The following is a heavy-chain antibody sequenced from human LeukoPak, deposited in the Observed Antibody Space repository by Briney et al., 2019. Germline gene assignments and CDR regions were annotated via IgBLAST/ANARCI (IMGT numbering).Heavy chain of an antibody. D-gene: IGHD5-18*01. CDR1: GFTFSSYG. Sequence: PGGSLRLSCAASGFTFSSYGMSWVRQAPGKGLEWVSYISSSGSTIYYADSVKGRFTISRDNAKNSLYLQMNSLRAEDTAVYYCASGYSYGNDYWGQGTLVTVSS. CDR3: ASGYSYGNDY. J-gene: IGHJ4*02. CDR2: ISSSGSTI. V-gene: IGHV3-48*04.